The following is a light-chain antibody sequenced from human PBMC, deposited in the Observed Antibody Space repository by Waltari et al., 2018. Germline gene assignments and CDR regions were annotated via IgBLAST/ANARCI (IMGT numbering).Light chain of an antibody. CDR2: EVS. Sequence: QSVLTQPASVSGSPGQSITISCTGTSSDVGSYNLVSWYQQHPGKAPKLMIYEVSQRPSGVSNRFSGSKSGNTASLTISGLQAEDEADYYCCSYAGSSTLVFSGGTKLTVL. V-gene: IGLV2-23*02. CDR3: CSYAGSSTLV. CDR1: SSDVGSYNL. J-gene: IGLJ2*01.